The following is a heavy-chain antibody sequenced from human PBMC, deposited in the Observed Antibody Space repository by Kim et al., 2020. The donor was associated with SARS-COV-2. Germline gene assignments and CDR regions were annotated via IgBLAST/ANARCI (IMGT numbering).Heavy chain of an antibody. CDR3: ARSSYQPGPGAYYYYYGMDV. D-gene: IGHD1-26*01. CDR2: ILPIFGTA. CDR1: GGTFSSYA. J-gene: IGHJ6*02. Sequence: SVKVSCKASGGTFSSYAISWVRQAPGQGLEWLGGILPIFGTANYAQKFQGRVTITADESTSTAYMELSSLRSEDTAVYYCARSSYQPGPGAYYYYYGMDVWGQGTTVTVSS. V-gene: IGHV1-69*13.